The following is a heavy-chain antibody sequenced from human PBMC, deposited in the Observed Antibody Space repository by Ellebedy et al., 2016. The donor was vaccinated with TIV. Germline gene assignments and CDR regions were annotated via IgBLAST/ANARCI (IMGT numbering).Heavy chain of an antibody. V-gene: IGHV4-59*01. CDR2: FYYSRST. CDR3: ARGRYYEDLMGPWTPFDL. CDR1: GGPITYYY. J-gene: IGHJ3*01. Sequence: SETLSLTCTVSGGPITYYYWNWIRQPPGKGLEWIGYFYYSRSTNYNPSLKSRVSMSLDTSKNQFSLTLRSVTAADTALYYCARGRYYEDLMGPWTPFDLWGQGTMVTVSS. D-gene: IGHD3-10*01.